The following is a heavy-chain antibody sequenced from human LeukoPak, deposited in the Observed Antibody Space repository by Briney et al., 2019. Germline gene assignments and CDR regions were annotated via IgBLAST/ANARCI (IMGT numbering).Heavy chain of an antibody. CDR2: INPNSGGT. J-gene: IGHJ4*02. V-gene: IGHV1-2*02. CDR3: ARDWGDGYSIDY. D-gene: IGHD5-24*01. CDR1: GYTFTGYY. Sequence: ASVKVSCKASGYTFTGYYMHWVRQAPGQGLEWMGWINPNSGGTNYAQKFQGRVTMTRDTSISTAYMELSRLRSDDTAVYYCARDWGDGYSIDYWGQGTLVTVSS.